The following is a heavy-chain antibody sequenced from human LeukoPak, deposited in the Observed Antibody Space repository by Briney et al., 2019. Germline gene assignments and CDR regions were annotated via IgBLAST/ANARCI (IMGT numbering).Heavy chain of an antibody. CDR2: ISGTTGNT. V-gene: IGHV3-23*01. J-gene: IGHJ4*02. Sequence: GGSLRLSCAASGFTFSNYAMSWVRQAPGKGLEWVSTISGTTGNTYYADSVKGRFTISRDNSKSTMYLQMNSLRADDTAVYYCAKVFRSGGSCYPDWGQGTLVTVSS. D-gene: IGHD2-15*01. CDR3: AKVFRSGGSCYPD. CDR1: GFTFSNYA.